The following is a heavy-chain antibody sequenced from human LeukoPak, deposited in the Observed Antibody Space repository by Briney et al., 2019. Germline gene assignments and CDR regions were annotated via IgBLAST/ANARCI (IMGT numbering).Heavy chain of an antibody. Sequence: GGSLRLSCAASGFTFSSYAMHWVRQAPGKGLEWVAVISYDGSNKYYADSVKGRFTISRDNSKNTLYLQMNSLRAEDTAVYYCAKPSTSYYDSSGFFPYWGQGTLVTVSS. CDR1: GFTFSSYA. J-gene: IGHJ4*02. D-gene: IGHD3-22*01. CDR2: ISYDGSNK. V-gene: IGHV3-30-3*02. CDR3: AKPSTSYYDSSGFFPY.